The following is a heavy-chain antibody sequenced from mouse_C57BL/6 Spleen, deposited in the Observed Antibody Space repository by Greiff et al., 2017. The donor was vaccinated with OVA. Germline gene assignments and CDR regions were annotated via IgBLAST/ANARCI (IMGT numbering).Heavy chain of an antibody. D-gene: IGHD3-2*02. CDR3: ARGDSSGYWFAY. V-gene: IGHV1-82*01. CDR2: IYPGDGDT. J-gene: IGHJ3*01. CDR1: GYAFSSSW. Sequence: QVQLQQSGPELVKPGASVKISCKASGYAFSSSWMNWVKQRPGQGLEWIGRIYPGDGDTNYNGKFKGKATLTADKSSSTAYMQLSSLTSEDSAVYCGARGDSSGYWFAYWGQGTLVTVSA.